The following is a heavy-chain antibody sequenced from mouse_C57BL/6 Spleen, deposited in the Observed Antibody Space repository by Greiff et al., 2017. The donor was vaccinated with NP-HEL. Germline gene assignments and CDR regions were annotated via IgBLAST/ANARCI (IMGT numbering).Heavy chain of an antibody. V-gene: IGHV1-69*01. D-gene: IGHD1-1*01. Sequence: VQLQQSGAELVMPGASVKLSCKASGYTFTSYWMHWVKQRPGQGLEWIGEIDPSDSYTNYNQKFKGKSTLTVDKSSSTAYMQLSSLTSEDSAVYYCARRYYYGGFDVWGTGTTVTVSS. CDR1: GYTFTSYW. J-gene: IGHJ1*03. CDR3: ARRYYYGGFDV. CDR2: IDPSDSYT.